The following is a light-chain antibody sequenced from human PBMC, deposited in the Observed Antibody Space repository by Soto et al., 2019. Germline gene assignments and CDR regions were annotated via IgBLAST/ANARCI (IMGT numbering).Light chain of an antibody. CDR2: MAS. CDR3: QHYNGYPYT. CDR1: QSLSGW. V-gene: IGKV1-5*03. J-gene: IGKJ2*01. Sequence: DIQMTQSPSTLSASVGDRVTITCRASQSLSGWLAWYQQEPGKAPNLLIYMASTLASGVPSRFSGSGSGTEFTLTISSLQPDDFATYYCQHYNGYPYTFGPGTKVDIK.